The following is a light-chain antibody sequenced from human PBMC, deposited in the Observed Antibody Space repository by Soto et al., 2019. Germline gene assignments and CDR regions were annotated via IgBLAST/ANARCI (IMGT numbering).Light chain of an antibody. J-gene: IGKJ1*01. CDR2: GAS. CDR1: QSVSSN. V-gene: IGKV3-15*01. CDR3: QQDNNWSPWT. Sequence: EIVMTQSPATLSVSPGERATLSCRASQSVSSNLAWYHQKPRQAPRLLIYGASTRATGIPARFSGSGSGTEFTLTISSLESEDFAVYYCQQDNNWSPWTFGQGTKVEIK.